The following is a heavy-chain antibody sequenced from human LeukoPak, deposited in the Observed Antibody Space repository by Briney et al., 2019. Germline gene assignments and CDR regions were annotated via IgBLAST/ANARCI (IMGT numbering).Heavy chain of an antibody. D-gene: IGHD3-22*01. CDR2: IYTSGST. J-gene: IGHJ4*02. V-gene: IGHV4-4*07. CDR1: GGSISSYY. Sequence: SETLSLTCTVSGGSISSYYWSWIRQPAGKGLEWIGRIYTSGSTNYNPSLKSRVTMSVDTSKNQFSLKLSSVTAADTAVYYCGTQGGDYYDSSGYDPPYVYWGQGTLVTVSS. CDR3: GTQGGDYYDSSGYDPPYVY.